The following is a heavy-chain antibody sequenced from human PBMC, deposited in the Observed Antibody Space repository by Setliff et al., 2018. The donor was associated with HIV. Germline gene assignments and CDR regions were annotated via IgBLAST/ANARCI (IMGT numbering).Heavy chain of an antibody. CDR1: GFTFSSYS. Sequence: PGGSLRLSCAASGFTFSSYSMNWVRQAPGKGLEWVSSISSSSSYIYYADSVKGRFTISRDNAKNSLYLQMNSLRAEDTAVYYCARDQGTTVTTWDHWGQGTLVTVSS. CDR2: ISSSSSYI. D-gene: IGHD4-4*01. CDR3: ARDQGTTVTTWDH. J-gene: IGHJ4*02. V-gene: IGHV3-21*01.